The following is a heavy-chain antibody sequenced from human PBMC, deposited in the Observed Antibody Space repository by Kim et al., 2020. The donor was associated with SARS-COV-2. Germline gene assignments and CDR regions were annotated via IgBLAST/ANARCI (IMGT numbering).Heavy chain of an antibody. Sequence: GGSLRLSCAASGFTFSSYSMNWVRQAPGKGLEWVSYISSSSSTIYYADSVKGRFTISRDNAKNSLYLQMNSLRAEDTAVYYCARRAFGPYYYDSSGYCDYWGQGTLVTVSS. CDR3: ARRAFGPYYYDSSGYCDY. J-gene: IGHJ4*02. V-gene: IGHV3-48*04. CDR1: GFTFSSYS. D-gene: IGHD3-22*01. CDR2: ISSSSSTI.